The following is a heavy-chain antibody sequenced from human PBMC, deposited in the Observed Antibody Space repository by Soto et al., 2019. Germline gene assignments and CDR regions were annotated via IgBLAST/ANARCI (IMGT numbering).Heavy chain of an antibody. Sequence: QVQLQESGPGLVKPSQTLSLTCTVSGGSISSGGYYWNWIRQHPGKGLEWIGYIYYSGSTYYNPSLKTRVTISVDTSKNQFSLKLSSVTAADTAVYYCARGALQWLSFDYWGQGTLVTVSS. J-gene: IGHJ4*02. CDR2: IYYSGST. CDR1: GGSISSGGYY. V-gene: IGHV4-31*03. CDR3: ARGALQWLSFDY. D-gene: IGHD3-22*01.